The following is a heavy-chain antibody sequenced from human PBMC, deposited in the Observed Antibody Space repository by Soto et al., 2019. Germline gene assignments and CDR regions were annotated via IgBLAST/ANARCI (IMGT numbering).Heavy chain of an antibody. CDR1: GFTFSSYA. V-gene: IGHV3-30-3*01. D-gene: IGHD6-13*01. CDR3: ARDRSIAADHYYYGMDV. J-gene: IGHJ6*02. Sequence: QVQLVESGGGVVQPGRSLRLSCAASGFTFSSYAMHWVRQAPGKGLEWVAVISYDGSNKYYADSVKGRFTISRDNSKNTLYLQMNSLRAEDTAVYYCARDRSIAADHYYYGMDVWGQGNTVTVSS. CDR2: ISYDGSNK.